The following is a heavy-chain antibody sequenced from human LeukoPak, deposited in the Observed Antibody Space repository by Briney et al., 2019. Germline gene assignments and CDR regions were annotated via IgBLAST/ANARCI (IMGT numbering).Heavy chain of an antibody. D-gene: IGHD1-26*01. V-gene: IGHV3-30*02. CDR2: IRFDGSHK. Sequence: GGSLRLSXAASGFTFSSYGIHWVCQPPGKGLEWVAFIRFDGSHKYYADSVKGRFIISRDNSKNTMFLQMNDLRAEDTGVYYCAKKHLPTGSYTPFDHWGRGTLVTVSS. CDR3: AKKHLPTGSYTPFDH. J-gene: IGHJ4*02. CDR1: GFTFSSYG.